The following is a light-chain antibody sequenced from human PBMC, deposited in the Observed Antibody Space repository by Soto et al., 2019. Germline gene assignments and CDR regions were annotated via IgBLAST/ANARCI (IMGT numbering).Light chain of an antibody. CDR3: QRYGSSSLS. CDR2: GAS. V-gene: IGKV3-20*01. CDR1: QSLSSTY. Sequence: EIVLTQSPGTLSLSPGERATLFCRASQSLSSTYLAWYQQRPGQAPRLLIFGASNRATGIPDRFRGSGPGTDFTLTISRLEPGDFAVYYCQRYGSSSLSFGGGTRVEI. J-gene: IGKJ4*01.